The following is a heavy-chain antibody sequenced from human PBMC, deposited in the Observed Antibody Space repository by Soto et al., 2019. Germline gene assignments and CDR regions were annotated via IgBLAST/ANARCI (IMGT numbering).Heavy chain of an antibody. V-gene: IGHV3-11*01. Sequence: QVQLVESGGDVVKPGGSLRLSCAASGFTFSDYYMSWIRQAPGKGLEWVASITSSGSTTYYTDSVKGRFTISRDNAKNSLYLQMNSMRAEDTAVYYCARERYSYGPYYFDYWGQGTLVTVSS. CDR3: ARERYSYGPYYFDY. D-gene: IGHD5-18*01. CDR1: GFTFSDYY. CDR2: ITSSGSTT. J-gene: IGHJ4*02.